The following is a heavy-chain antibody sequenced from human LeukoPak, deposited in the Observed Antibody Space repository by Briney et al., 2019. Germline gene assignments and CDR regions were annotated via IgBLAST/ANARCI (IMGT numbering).Heavy chain of an antibody. CDR3: AKDTDYDSSGYSPH. V-gene: IGHV3-33*06. CDR2: IWYDGSNK. CDR1: GFTFSSYG. Sequence: GGSLRLSCAASGFTFSSYGMHWVRQAPGKGLEWVAVIWYDGSNKYYADSVKGRFTISRDNSKNTLYLQMNSLRAEDTAVCYCAKDTDYDSSGYSPHWGQGTLVTVSS. J-gene: IGHJ4*02. D-gene: IGHD3-22*01.